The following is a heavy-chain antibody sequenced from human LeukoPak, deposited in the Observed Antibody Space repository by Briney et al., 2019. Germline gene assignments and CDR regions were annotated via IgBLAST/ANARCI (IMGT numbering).Heavy chain of an antibody. V-gene: IGHV3-21*01. CDR3: ARVVGQYGDYAGWLDP. Sequence: GGSLRLSCAASGFTFSSYNMNWVRQAPGKGLEWVSSISSSSSYIDYADSVKGRFTISRDNAKSSLYLQMNSLRADDAAVYYCARVVGQYGDYAGWLDPWGQGTLVTVSS. J-gene: IGHJ5*02. CDR2: ISSSSSYI. CDR1: GFTFSSYN. D-gene: IGHD4-17*01.